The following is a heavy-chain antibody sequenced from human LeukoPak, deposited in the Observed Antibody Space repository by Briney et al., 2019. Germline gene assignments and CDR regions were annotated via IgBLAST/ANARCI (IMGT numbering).Heavy chain of an antibody. CDR2: IYYSGST. Sequence: SETLSLTCTVSGGPISSSSYYWGWIRQPPGKGLEWIGSIYYSGSTYYNPSLKSRVTISVDTSKNQFSLKLSSVTAADTAVYYCARSGGWFDPWGQGTLVTVSS. CDR1: GGPISSSSYY. CDR3: ARSGGWFDP. J-gene: IGHJ5*02. D-gene: IGHD3-10*01. V-gene: IGHV4-39*01.